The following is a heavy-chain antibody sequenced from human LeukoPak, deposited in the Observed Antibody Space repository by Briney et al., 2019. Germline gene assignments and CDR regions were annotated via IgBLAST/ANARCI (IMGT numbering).Heavy chain of an antibody. CDR1: GFTFSSYS. V-gene: IGHV3-21*01. CDR2: ISSSSSYI. Sequence: GGSLRLSCAASGFTFSSYSMNWVRQAPGKGLEWVSSISSSSSYIYYADSVKGRFTISRDNSKNTLYLQMNSLRADDTALYYCTRERCYGSGTCDGFDIWGQGTMVTVSS. CDR3: TRERCYGSGTCDGFDI. J-gene: IGHJ3*02. D-gene: IGHD3-10*01.